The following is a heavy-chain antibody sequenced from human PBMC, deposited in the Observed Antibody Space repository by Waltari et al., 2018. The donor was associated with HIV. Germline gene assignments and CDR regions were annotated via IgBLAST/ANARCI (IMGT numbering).Heavy chain of an antibody. CDR1: GGSFTGHY. CDR3: ARGPRPSTVTAPGWYFDL. V-gene: IGHV4-34*02. CDR2: MNDGGKS. D-gene: IGHD2-21*02. J-gene: IGHJ2*01. Sequence: QVDLQQWGTGLLKPSETLSRTCAAYGGSFTGHYWSWIRETPGEGLQWIGEMNDGGKSNYNPTLKSRAVMTIDPSKKQFSLKLKSVTAADTGVYYCARGPRPSTVTAPGWYFDLWGRGTLVTVSS.